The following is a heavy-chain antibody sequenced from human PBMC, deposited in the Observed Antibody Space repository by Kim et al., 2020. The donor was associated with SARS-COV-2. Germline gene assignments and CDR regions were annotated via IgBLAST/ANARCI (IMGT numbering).Heavy chain of an antibody. J-gene: IGHJ4*02. V-gene: IGHV3-30*03. CDR3: ARGRVGATHYFDY. CDR2: ISGDGSNR. D-gene: IGHD1-26*01. Sequence: GGSLRLSCAASGFTFSTYVMHWVRQAPGKGLEWVASISGDGSNRYYGDSVKGRSTISRDNSKNTLYLQVNSLRAEDTTVYYCARGRVGATHYFDYWGQGAMVTVSS. CDR1: GFTFSTYV.